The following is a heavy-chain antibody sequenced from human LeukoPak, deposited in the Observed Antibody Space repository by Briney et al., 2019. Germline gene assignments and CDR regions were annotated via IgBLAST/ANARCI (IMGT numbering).Heavy chain of an antibody. J-gene: IGHJ4*02. CDR1: GFTFSSYS. Sequence: PGGSLRLSCAGSGFTFSSYSMNWVRQAPGKGLEWVSSISTSSSYIYYADSVKGRFTISRDNAKNSLYLQMNSLRAEDTALYYCARVEGSRSYYFDYWGQGTLVTVSS. V-gene: IGHV3-21*04. CDR3: ARVEGSRSYYFDY. D-gene: IGHD1-26*01. CDR2: ISTSSSYI.